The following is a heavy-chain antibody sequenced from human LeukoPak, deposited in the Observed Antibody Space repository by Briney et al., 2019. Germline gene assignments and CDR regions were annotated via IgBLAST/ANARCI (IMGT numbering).Heavy chain of an antibody. J-gene: IGHJ4*02. CDR1: GFTFSSYW. V-gene: IGHV3-7*01. CDR3: PRMSGYCSRTSCYTPPFDY. D-gene: IGHD2-2*02. CDR2: IKQDGSEK. Sequence: GGSLRLSCAASGFTFSSYWMSWVRQAPGKGLEWVANIKQDGSEKYYVDSVKGRFTISRDNAKNSLYLQMNSLRAEDTAVYYCPRMSGYCSRTSCYTPPFDYWGQGTLVTVSS.